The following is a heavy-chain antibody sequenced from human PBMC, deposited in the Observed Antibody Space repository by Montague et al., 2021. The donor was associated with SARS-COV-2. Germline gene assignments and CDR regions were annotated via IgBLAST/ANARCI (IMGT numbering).Heavy chain of an antibody. CDR2: ISISGST. V-gene: IGHV4-61*02. Sequence: TLSLTCTVSGGSISSGSYYWSWIRQPAGKGLEWIGRISISGSTXYNPSLKSRVTISVDTSKNQFSLKLSSVTAAGTAVYYCARDIAVAGLFDYWGQGTLVTVSS. J-gene: IGHJ4*02. D-gene: IGHD6-19*01. CDR1: GGSISSGSYY. CDR3: ARDIAVAGLFDY.